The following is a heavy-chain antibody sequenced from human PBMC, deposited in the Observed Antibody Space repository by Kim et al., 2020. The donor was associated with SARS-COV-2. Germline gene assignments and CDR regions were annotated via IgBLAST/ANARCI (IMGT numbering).Heavy chain of an antibody. CDR2: ISPYSGNT. Sequence: ASVKVSCKASGYIFTGFGLGWVRQAPGQGLEWLGWISPYSGNTHYAQKFQGRATLTADTSTSTAYMELKSLRTDDTAVYYCARDFFSMTTGYFDYWGQGALVTVSS. CDR1: GYIFTGFG. V-gene: IGHV1-18*01. CDR3: ARDFFSMTTGYFDY. D-gene: IGHD4-17*01. J-gene: IGHJ4*02.